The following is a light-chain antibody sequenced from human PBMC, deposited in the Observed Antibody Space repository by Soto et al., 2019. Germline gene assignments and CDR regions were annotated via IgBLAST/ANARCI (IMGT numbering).Light chain of an antibody. V-gene: IGKV3-20*01. J-gene: IGKJ4*01. CDR2: GAS. CDR1: QSVSSSY. Sequence: EIVLTHSPGTLALSPCEGATLSFSASQSVSSSYLAWYQQKPGQAPRLLIYGASSRATGIPDRFSGSGSGTDFTLTISRLEPEDFAVYYCQQYGSSPPLTFGGGTKVDIK. CDR3: QQYGSSPPLT.